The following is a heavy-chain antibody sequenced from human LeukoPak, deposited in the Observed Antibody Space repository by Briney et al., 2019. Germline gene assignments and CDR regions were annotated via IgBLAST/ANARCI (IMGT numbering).Heavy chain of an antibody. CDR3: AREAYCGGPSCFAVTYMDV. J-gene: IGHJ6*03. V-gene: IGHV3-7*01. D-gene: IGHD2-21*01. CDR1: GSSFTKYW. Sequence: GRSLRLSCAASGSSFTKYWMTWARQAPGQRLEWVANIKQDGSEAYYVDSVEGRFTISRDNAQNSVYLQMNSLGVEDTAVYFCAREAYCGGPSCFAVTYMDVWGEGTTVTVSS. CDR2: IKQDGSEA.